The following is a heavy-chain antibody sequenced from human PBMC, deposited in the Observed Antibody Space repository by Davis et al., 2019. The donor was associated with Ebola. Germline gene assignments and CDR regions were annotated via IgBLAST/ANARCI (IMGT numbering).Heavy chain of an antibody. CDR1: GFTVSSKY. CDR2: IYSGGST. D-gene: IGHD2-8*01. J-gene: IGHJ6*03. V-gene: IGHV3-53*01. Sequence: GGVLKISWAASGFTVSSKYMSWGRPAPGKGLERGSVIYSGGSTYYADSVKGRFTISRDNSKNTLYLQMNSLRAEDTAVYYCAKGVVLMVRTYYYMDVWGKGTTVTVSS. CDR3: AKGVVLMVRTYYYMDV.